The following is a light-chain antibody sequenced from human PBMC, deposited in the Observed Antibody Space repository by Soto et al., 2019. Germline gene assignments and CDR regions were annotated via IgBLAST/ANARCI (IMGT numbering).Light chain of an antibody. CDR2: DAS. CDR3: QQFNSYPIT. CDR1: QGISSA. V-gene: IGKV1-13*02. Sequence: IPLTQSPSSLSASVGDRVTITCRASQGISSALAWYQQKPGKAPKLLIYDASTLESGVPSRFSGSGSGTDFTLTISSLQPEDFATYYCQQFNSYPITFGQGTRLEIK. J-gene: IGKJ5*01.